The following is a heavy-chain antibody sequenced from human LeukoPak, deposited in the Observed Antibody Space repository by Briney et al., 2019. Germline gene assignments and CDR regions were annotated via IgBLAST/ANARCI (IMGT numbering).Heavy chain of an antibody. CDR1: GFTFSGSA. CDR2: IRSKANNYAT. J-gene: IGHJ5*02. D-gene: IGHD3-22*01. Sequence: GGSLRLSCAASGFTFSGSAMHWVRQASGKGLEWVGRIRSKANNYATADAASVKGRFTISRDDSKNTAYLQMNSLKTEDTAVYYCTKRATDDSSGYYSTWGQGTLVIVSS. CDR3: TKRATDDSSGYYST. V-gene: IGHV3-73*01.